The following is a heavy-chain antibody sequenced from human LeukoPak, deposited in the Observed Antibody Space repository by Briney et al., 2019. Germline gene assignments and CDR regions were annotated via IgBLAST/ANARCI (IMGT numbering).Heavy chain of an antibody. V-gene: IGHV3-30*04. D-gene: IGHD2-15*01. J-gene: IGHJ6*02. Sequence: QPGGSLRLSCAASGFTYSSYAMHWVRQAPGKGLEWVAVISYDGSNKYYADPVKGRFTISRDNSKNTLYLQMNSLRAEDTAVYYCARDIYYCSGGSCYAPYYYYYYGMDVWGQGTMVTVSS. CDR1: GFTYSSYA. CDR3: ARDIYYCSGGSCYAPYYYYYYGMDV. CDR2: ISYDGSNK.